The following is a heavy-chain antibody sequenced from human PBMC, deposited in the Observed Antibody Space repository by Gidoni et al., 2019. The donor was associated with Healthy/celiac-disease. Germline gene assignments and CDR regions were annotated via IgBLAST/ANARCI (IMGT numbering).Heavy chain of an antibody. J-gene: IGHJ2*01. Sequence: EVQLVESGGGLVQPGGSLSVSCASSGFNFSSYGVRWVRQAPGQGLEWVANIKQDGSEKYYVDSVKGRFTISRDNAKNSLYLQMNSLRAEDTAVYYCARARIVGARFWYFDLWGRGTLVTVSS. CDR2: IKQDGSEK. CDR3: ARARIVGARFWYFDL. CDR1: GFNFSSYG. D-gene: IGHD1-26*01. V-gene: IGHV3-7*04.